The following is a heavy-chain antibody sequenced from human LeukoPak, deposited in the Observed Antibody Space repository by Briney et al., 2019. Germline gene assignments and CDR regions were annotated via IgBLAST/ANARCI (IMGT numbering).Heavy chain of an antibody. Sequence: SETLSLTCTVSGYSISSGYYWGWIRPPPGKGLEWIGSIYYSGSTYYNPSLKSRVTMSVDTPRNQFSLKLSSVTAADTAVYYCARLSTVTTRAFDIWGQGTMVSVSS. CDR1: GYSISSGYY. V-gene: IGHV4-38-2*02. CDR2: IYYSGST. D-gene: IGHD4-17*01. CDR3: ARLSTVTTRAFDI. J-gene: IGHJ3*02.